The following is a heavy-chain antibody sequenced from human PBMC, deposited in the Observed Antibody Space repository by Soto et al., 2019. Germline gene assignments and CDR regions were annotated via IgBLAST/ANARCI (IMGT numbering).Heavy chain of an antibody. V-gene: IGHV4-39*01. CDR1: GGSISSSSYY. D-gene: IGHD2-15*01. CDR2: IYYSGST. CDR3: ARPGYCSGGSCYSSCDY. Sequence: SETLSLTCTVSGGSISSSSYYWGWIRQPPGKGLEWIGSIYYSGSTYYNPSLKSRVTISVDTSKNQFSLKLSSVTAADTAVYYCARPGYCSGGSCYSSCDYWGQGTLVSVS. J-gene: IGHJ4*02.